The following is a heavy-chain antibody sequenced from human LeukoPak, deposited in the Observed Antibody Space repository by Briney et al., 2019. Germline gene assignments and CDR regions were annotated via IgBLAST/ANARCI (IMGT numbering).Heavy chain of an antibody. V-gene: IGHV1-2*02. CDR3: ASSGDLNWFDP. D-gene: IGHD2-21*02. J-gene: IGHJ5*02. CDR2: INPNSGGT. CDR1: GYTFTGYY. Sequence: GASVKFSCKAYGYTFTGYYMHWVRQSPGQGIEWMGWINPNSGGTNYAQKFQGRVTMTRDTSISTAYMELSRLRSDDTAVYHCASSGDLNWFDPWGQGTLVTVSS.